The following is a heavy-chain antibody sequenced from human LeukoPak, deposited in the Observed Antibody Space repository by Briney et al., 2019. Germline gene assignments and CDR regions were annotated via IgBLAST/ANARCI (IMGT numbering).Heavy chain of an antibody. CDR3: ARGIESYGDYGY. V-gene: IGHV4-59*13. CDR1: GGSISGSY. J-gene: IGHJ4*02. Sequence: SETLPLTCTVSGGSISGSYWSWVRQPPGKGLEWIAYMYNSGSTNYNPSLKSRVTISIDTSKNQFSLKLSSLTAADTAIYYCARGIESYGDYGYWGQGILVTVSS. CDR2: MYNSGST. D-gene: IGHD4-17*01.